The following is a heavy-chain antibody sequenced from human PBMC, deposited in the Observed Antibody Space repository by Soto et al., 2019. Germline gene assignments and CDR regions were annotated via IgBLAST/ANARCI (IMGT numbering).Heavy chain of an antibody. CDR1: GGSFSGYY. J-gene: IGHJ4*02. Sequence: LSLSCAVYGGSFSGYYWSWIRQPPGKGLEWIGEINHSGSTNYNPSLKSRVTISVDTSKNQFSLKLSSVTAADTAVYYCARHTVAYDYWGQGTLVTVSS. CDR3: ARHTVAYDY. V-gene: IGHV4-34*01. CDR2: INHSGST. D-gene: IGHD4-4*01.